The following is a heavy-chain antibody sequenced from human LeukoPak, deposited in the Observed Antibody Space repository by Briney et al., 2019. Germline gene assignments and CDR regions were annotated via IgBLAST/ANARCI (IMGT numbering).Heavy chain of an antibody. D-gene: IGHD6-19*01. Sequence: GGSLRLSCAPSGFTFSHYWMSWVRQAPGKGLEWVANIKEDGSEKYYVDSVKGRFTISRDNAKNSLYLQMNSLRAEDTAMYYCARKSIAVAGPFDYWGQGTLVTVSS. CDR2: IKEDGSEK. J-gene: IGHJ4*02. CDR1: GFTFSHYW. V-gene: IGHV3-7*01. CDR3: ARKSIAVAGPFDY.